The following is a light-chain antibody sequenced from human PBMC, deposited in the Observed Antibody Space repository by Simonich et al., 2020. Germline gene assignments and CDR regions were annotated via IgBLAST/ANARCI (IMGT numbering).Light chain of an antibody. Sequence: DIVMTQSPDSLAVSLGERATINCKSSQSVLYSSKNKNYLAWYQQKPGQPPKPLIYWASTRESGVPDRFSGSGSGTDFTLTISSLQAEDVAVYYCQQYYSTPYTFGQGTKLEIK. CDR2: WAS. V-gene: IGKV4-1*01. J-gene: IGKJ2*01. CDR1: QSVLYSSKNKNY. CDR3: QQYYSTPYT.